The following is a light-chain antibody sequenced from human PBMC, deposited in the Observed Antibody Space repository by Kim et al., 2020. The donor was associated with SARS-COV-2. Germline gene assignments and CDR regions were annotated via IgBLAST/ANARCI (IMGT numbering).Light chain of an antibody. CDR3: QHYGTSPYS. V-gene: IGKV3-20*01. CDR2: GAS. Sequence: LSPGKSATLPGSASHFVRNNYLAWYQQKPGQAPSLLIYGASNRATGLPDRFSGSGSGTDFTLTINRVEPEDFAVYYCQHYGTSPYSFGQGTKLEI. J-gene: IGKJ2*03. CDR1: HFVRNNY.